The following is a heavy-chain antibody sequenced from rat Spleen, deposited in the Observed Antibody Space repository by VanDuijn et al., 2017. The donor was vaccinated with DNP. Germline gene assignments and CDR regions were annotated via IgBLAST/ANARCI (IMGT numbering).Heavy chain of an antibody. CDR3: AGGGRSYFDY. CDR2: ITTSGDIS. D-gene: IGHD1-11*01. V-gene: IGHV5-31*01. Sequence: EVQLVESGGDLVQPGRSLKLSCVASGFTFNTYWMTWIRQVPGKGLEWVASITTSGDISYYPDSVKGRFTISRDNAKNTLYLQMNSLRSEDTATYDCAGGGRSYFDYWGQGVMVTVSS. J-gene: IGHJ2*01. CDR1: GFTFNTYW.